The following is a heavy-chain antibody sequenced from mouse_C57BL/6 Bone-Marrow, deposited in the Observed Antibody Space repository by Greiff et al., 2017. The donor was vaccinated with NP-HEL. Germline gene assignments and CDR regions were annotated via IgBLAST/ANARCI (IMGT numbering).Heavy chain of an antibody. J-gene: IGHJ1*03. CDR3: ARPSMITTGDWYFDV. CDR2: ISSGSSTI. V-gene: IGHV5-17*01. CDR1: GFTFSDYG. D-gene: IGHD2-4*01. Sequence: DVQLQESGGGLVKPGGSLKLSCAASGFTFSDYGMHWVRQAPEKGLEWVAYISSGSSTIYYADTVKGRFTISRDNAKNTLFLQMTSLRSEDTAMYYCARPSMITTGDWYFDVWGTGTTVTVSS.